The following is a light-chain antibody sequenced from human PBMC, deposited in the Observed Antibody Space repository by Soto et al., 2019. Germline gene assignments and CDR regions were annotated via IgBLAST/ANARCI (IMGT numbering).Light chain of an antibody. Sequence: QSALPQPRSVSGSPGQSVSISCTGSSGDIGAYNFVSWYQQHPGKAPKLIIYDVTKRPSGVPDRFSGSKSGNTASLAISGLQAEDEAIYYCCSYAGSVPLFGGGTKLTVL. V-gene: IGLV2-11*01. CDR1: SGDIGAYNF. J-gene: IGLJ3*02. CDR3: CSYAGSVPL. CDR2: DVT.